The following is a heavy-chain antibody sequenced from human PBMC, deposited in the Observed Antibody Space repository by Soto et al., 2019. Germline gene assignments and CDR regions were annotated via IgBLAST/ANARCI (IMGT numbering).Heavy chain of an antibody. D-gene: IGHD2-21*01. V-gene: IGHV4-31*03. CDR2: IYYSGTT. Sequence: QVQLQESGPGLVKPSQTLSLTCTVSGGSIRSVGYYWYWIRQHPGKGLEWIGYIYYSGTTYYNPSLKSRVTISVDTSKNQFSLKLSSVTAADTAVYYCAAACVACGGFNYYGMDVWGQGTTVTVSS. CDR3: AAACVACGGFNYYGMDV. J-gene: IGHJ6*02. CDR1: GGSIRSVGYY.